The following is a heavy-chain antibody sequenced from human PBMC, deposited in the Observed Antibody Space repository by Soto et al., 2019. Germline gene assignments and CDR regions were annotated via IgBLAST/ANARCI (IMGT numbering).Heavy chain of an antibody. Sequence: VSNDASAGCFRNYGSNWVRQAPGHGLEWMGGIIPVFGTTNYAQKFQGRVTITADESTSTAYIEVSSLRSEDTAMFYCGRYCSGGSCHTLDYYGMDVWGQGTTVTVS. CDR1: AGCFRNYG. V-gene: IGHV1-69*01. D-gene: IGHD2-15*01. CDR2: IIPVFGTT. CDR3: GRYCSGGSCHTLDYYGMDV. J-gene: IGHJ6*02.